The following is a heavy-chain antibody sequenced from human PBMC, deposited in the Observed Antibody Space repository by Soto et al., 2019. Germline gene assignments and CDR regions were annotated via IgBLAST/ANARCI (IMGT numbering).Heavy chain of an antibody. D-gene: IGHD2-21*01. Sequence: QVQLVESGGGLVKPGGSLRLSCAASGFTFSDYYMSWIRQAPGKGLEWVSYISRSGSTIYNADSVKGRFTISRDNXXXXXXXXXXXXXXXXXXXXXXXXXXXXXXXCXDWYYYYGMDVWGQGTTVTVSS. CDR1: GFTFSDYY. J-gene: IGHJ6*02. CDR2: ISRSGSTI. V-gene: IGHV3-11*01. CDR3: XXXXXXXXXCXDWYYYYGMDV.